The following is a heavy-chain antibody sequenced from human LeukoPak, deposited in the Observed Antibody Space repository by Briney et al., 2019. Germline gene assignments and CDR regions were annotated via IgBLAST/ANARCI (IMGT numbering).Heavy chain of an antibody. CDR2: IYYSGST. Sequence: SETLSLTCTVSGVSISSYYWSWIRQPPGKGLEWIGYIYYSGSTNYNPSLKSRVTISVDTSKNQFSLKLSSVTAADTAVYYCARGSGYDGFDYWGQGTLVTVSS. V-gene: IGHV4-59*01. CDR1: GVSISSYY. D-gene: IGHD5-12*01. J-gene: IGHJ4*02. CDR3: ARGSGYDGFDY.